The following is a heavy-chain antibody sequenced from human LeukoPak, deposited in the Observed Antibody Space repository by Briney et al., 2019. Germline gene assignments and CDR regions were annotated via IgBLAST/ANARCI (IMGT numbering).Heavy chain of an antibody. CDR2: IIPILGIA. CDR3: ATGEGTLQDYYYGMDV. J-gene: IGHJ6*02. Sequence: GSSVKVSCKASGGTFSSYAISWVRQAPGQGLEWMGRIIPILGIANYAQKFQGRVTITADKSTSTAYMELSSLRSEDTAVYYCATGEGTLQDYYYGMDVWGQGTTVTVSS. D-gene: IGHD1-1*01. CDR1: GGTFSSYA. V-gene: IGHV1-69*04.